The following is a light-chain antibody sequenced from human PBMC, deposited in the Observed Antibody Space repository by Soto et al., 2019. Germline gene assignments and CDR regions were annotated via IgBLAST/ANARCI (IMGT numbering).Light chain of an antibody. Sequence: EIVLTQSPVTVSLSPVEIATLYYMASQSVSSNLAWYQQKPGQAPRLLIYGASTRATGIPARFSGSGSGTEFTLTISSLQSEDFAVYYCQQYNNWPPWTFGQGTKVDIK. CDR2: GAS. J-gene: IGKJ1*01. CDR1: QSVSSN. CDR3: QQYNNWPPWT. V-gene: IGKV3-15*01.